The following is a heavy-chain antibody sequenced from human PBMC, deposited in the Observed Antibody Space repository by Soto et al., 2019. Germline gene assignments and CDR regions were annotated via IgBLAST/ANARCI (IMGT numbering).Heavy chain of an antibody. CDR3: KRQSGYDYGYYFDY. Sequence: GASVKVSCKASGGTFSSYTISWVRQAPGQGLEWMGRIIPILGIANYAQKYQGRVKITADKSTSTAYMELSSLRSEDTAVYCCKRQSGYDYGYYFDYWGQGTLVTVSS. J-gene: IGHJ4*02. CDR2: IIPILGIA. D-gene: IGHD5-12*01. CDR1: GGTFSSYT. V-gene: IGHV1-69*02.